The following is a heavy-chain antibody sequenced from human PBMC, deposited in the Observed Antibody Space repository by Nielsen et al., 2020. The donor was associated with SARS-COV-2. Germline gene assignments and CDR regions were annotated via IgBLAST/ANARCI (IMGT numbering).Heavy chain of an antibody. D-gene: IGHD6-6*01. V-gene: IGHV1-18*01. Sequence: ASVKVSCKASGYTFTSYGISWVRQAPGQGLEWMGWISAYNGNTNYAQKLQGRVTMTTDTSTSTAYMELRSLRSDDTAVYYCARDLAPSIAAPLTDWGQGTLVTVSS. CDR1: GYTFTSYG. CDR3: ARDLAPSIAAPLTD. CDR2: ISAYNGNT. J-gene: IGHJ4*02.